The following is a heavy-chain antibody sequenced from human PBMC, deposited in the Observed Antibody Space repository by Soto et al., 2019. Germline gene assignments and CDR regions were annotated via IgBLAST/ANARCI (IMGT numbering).Heavy chain of an antibody. CDR3: ARDFCPVPTCYDL. V-gene: IGHV3-21*01. D-gene: IGHD2-2*01. CDR2: ISSSSSYI. J-gene: IGHJ4*02. CDR1: GFTFSSYS. Sequence: GGSLRLSCAASGFTFSSYSMNWVRQAPGKGLEWVSSISSSSSYIYYADSVKGRFTISRDQSKNTLYLQMNSLRAEDTAVYYCARDFCPVPTCYDLWGQGVQVTVSS.